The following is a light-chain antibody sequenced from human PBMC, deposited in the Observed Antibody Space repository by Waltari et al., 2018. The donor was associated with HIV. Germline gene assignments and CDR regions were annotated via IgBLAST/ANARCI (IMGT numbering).Light chain of an antibody. CDR1: SSNIGSNA. J-gene: IGLJ2*01. CDR2: SGN. V-gene: IGLV1-44*01. Sequence: QSVLTQPPPASGTPGQRVTIPCFGSSSNIGSNAVNWFQHLPGPAPKLLIHSGNQRPSGVPDRVSGSKSGTSASLAITGLQSEDEAVYYCAAWDDSLSAYFFGGGTKLTVL. CDR3: AAWDDSLSAYF.